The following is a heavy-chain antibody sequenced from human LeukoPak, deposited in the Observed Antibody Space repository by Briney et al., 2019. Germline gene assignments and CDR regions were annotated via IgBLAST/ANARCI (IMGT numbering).Heavy chain of an antibody. Sequence: GGSLRLSCAASGFTFSDYYMSWIRQAPGKGLEWVSYISSSGTSIYYADSVKGRFTLSRDNAKNSLYLQMNSLRAEDTAVYCCARGLTGRYILTGYYNDYWGQGTLVTVPS. V-gene: IGHV3-11*01. J-gene: IGHJ4*02. CDR3: ARGLTGRYILTGYYNDY. CDR2: ISSSGTSI. CDR1: GFTFSDYY. D-gene: IGHD3-9*01.